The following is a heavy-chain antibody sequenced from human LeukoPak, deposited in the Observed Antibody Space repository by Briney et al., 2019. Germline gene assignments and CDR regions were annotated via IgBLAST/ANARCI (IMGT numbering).Heavy chain of an antibody. D-gene: IGHD3-16*01. V-gene: IGHV4-59*01. CDR3: ARGSASIL. J-gene: IGHJ2*01. CDR1: GGSISRNY. CDR2: IYYSETT. Sequence: PSETLSLTCTVSGGSISRNYWNWIRQPPGKGLESIGNIYYSETTNYNPSLKSRVSISVDTSKNLLSLKLSSVTAADTAVYYCARGSASILWGRGTLVTVSS.